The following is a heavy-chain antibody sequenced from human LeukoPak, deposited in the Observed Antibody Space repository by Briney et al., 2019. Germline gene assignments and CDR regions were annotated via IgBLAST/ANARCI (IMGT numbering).Heavy chain of an antibody. Sequence: GGSLRLSCAASGFTFSSDSLSWVRQAPGKGLEWVSAISGSGGSTYYADSVKGRFTISRDNSKNTLYLQMNSLRAEDTAVYYCAKGHYTLYYYDSSGFDYWGQGTLVTVSS. J-gene: IGHJ4*02. V-gene: IGHV3-23*01. CDR2: ISGSGGST. CDR3: AKGHYTLYYYDSSGFDY. CDR1: GFTFSSDS. D-gene: IGHD3-22*01.